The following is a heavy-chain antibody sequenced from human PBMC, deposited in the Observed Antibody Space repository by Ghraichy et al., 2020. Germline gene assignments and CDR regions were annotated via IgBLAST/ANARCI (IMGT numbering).Heavy chain of an antibody. CDR1: GFTFSNYG. Sequence: GGSLRLSCAASGFTFSNYGMSWVRQAPGKGLEWVSGFSGSGSSTFYADSVTGRFTISRDNSKNTLYLQMNSLRADDTAVYYCVEDDGYNYGFDYWGQGTLVTVSS. CDR2: FSGSGSST. V-gene: IGHV3-23*01. J-gene: IGHJ4*02. CDR3: VEDDGYNYGFDY. D-gene: IGHD5-18*01.